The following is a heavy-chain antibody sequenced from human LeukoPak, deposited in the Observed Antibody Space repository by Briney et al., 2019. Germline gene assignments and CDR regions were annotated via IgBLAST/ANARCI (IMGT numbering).Heavy chain of an antibody. CDR2: ISPMFGIA. J-gene: IGHJ6*03. V-gene: IGHV1-69*05. CDR3: ARENSWIQPYMDV. D-gene: IGHD5-18*01. Sequence: RASVKVSCKASGGTLGTYAVSWVRQAPGQGLEWMGRISPMFGIANYTQKFQGRLNITTDESANTAYMELSSLTSEDTAVYYCARENSWIQPYMDVWGKGTTVIVSS. CDR1: GGTLGTYA.